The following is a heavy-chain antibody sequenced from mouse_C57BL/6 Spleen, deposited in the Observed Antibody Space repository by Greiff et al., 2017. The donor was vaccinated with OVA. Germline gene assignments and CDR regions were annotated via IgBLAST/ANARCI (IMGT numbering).Heavy chain of an antibody. Sequence: VQLQQSGPELVKPGASVKISCKASGYTFTDYYMNWVKQSHGKSLEWIGDINPNNGGTSYNQKFKGKATLTVDKSSSTAYMELRSLTSEDSAVEYCARRYDGPYWYFDVWGTGTTVTVSS. J-gene: IGHJ1*03. CDR1: GYTFTDYY. D-gene: IGHD2-14*01. CDR2: INPNNGGT. CDR3: ARRYDGPYWYFDV. V-gene: IGHV1-26*01.